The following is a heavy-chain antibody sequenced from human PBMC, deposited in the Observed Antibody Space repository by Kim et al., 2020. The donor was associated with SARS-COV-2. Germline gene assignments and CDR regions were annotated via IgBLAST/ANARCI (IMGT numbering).Heavy chain of an antibody. J-gene: IGHJ5*02. D-gene: IGHD1-1*01. CDR1: GDIFTGYY. V-gene: IGHV1-2*05. CDR3: ARGLLGTGANWFGP. Sequence: ASVKVSCKASGDIFTGYYIHWVRQAPGQGLEWMGRINFNNDYTHYAQKFQGRVTMTRDTSISTAYMELSGLTADDTGVYHCARGLLGTGANWFGPWGQGTLLTVSS. CDR2: INFNNDYT.